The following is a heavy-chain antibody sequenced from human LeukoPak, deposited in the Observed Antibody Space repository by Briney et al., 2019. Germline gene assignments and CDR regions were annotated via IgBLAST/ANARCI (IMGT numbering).Heavy chain of an antibody. J-gene: IGHJ4*02. V-gene: IGHV4-61*02. CDR1: GGSISSGSYY. CDR2: IYTSGST. CDR3: ARHHPPQYSSSWYTPSPAPYYFDY. Sequence: SETLSLTCTVSGGSISSGSYYWSWIRQPAGKGLEWIGRIYTSGSTNYNPSLKSRVTISVDTSKNQFSLKLSSVTAADTAVYYCARHHPPQYSSSWYTPSPAPYYFDYWGQGTLVTVSS. D-gene: IGHD6-13*01.